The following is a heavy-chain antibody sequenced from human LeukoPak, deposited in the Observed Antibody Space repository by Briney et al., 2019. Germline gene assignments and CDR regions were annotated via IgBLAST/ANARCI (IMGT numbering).Heavy chain of an antibody. CDR3: AKVVRTGNSMFDF. J-gene: IGHJ4*02. Sequence: GGSLRLSCAASGFTFSSYAMSWVRQAPGKGLEWVSGFSETNSGTYYADSVKGRFTISRDNSRNTLHLQMNSLGAEDTAEYFCAKVVRTGNSMFDFWGQGTLVTVSS. V-gene: IGHV3-23*01. D-gene: IGHD2/OR15-2a*01. CDR1: GFTFSSYA. CDR2: FSETNSGT.